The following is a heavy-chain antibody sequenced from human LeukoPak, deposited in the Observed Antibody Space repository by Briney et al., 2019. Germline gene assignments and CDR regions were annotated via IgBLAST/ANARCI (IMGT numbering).Heavy chain of an antibody. J-gene: IGHJ4*02. CDR1: GYTFTSYY. CDR2: INPSGGST. D-gene: IGHD3-10*01. Sequence: GASVKVSCKASGYTFTSYYMHWVRQAPGQGLEWMGIINPSGGSTSYAQKFQGRVTMTRDMSTSTVYMELSRLRSDDTAVYYCARDRFYYYGSGIGDYWGQGTLVTVSS. V-gene: IGHV1-46*01. CDR3: ARDRFYYYGSGIGDY.